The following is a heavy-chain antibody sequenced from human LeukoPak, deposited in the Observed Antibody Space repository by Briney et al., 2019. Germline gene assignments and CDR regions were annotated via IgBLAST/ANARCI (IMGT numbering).Heavy chain of an antibody. V-gene: IGHV4-31*03. D-gene: IGHD3-3*01. Sequence: SETLSLTCTVSGGSISSGGYYWSWIRQHPGKGLEWIGYIYYSGSTYYNPSLKSRVTISVDTSKNQFSLKLSSVTAADTAVYYCARYYDFWSGYPRFFDYWGQGTLVTVSS. CDR2: IYYSGST. CDR1: GGSISSGGYY. J-gene: IGHJ4*02. CDR3: ARYYDFWSGYPRFFDY.